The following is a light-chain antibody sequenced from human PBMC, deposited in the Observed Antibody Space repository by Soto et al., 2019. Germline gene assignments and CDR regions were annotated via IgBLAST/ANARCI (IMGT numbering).Light chain of an antibody. CDR2: GAS. Sequence: EIVLTQSPGTLSLSPGERATLSCRASQSVDSTYLGWYQQKPGQAPRLLIYGASSRATGIPDRFSGSGSGTDFTLTITRLEPEDFAVYYCQQYGSSPRTFGQGTKVDIK. CDR3: QQYGSSPRT. J-gene: IGKJ1*01. CDR1: QSVDSTY. V-gene: IGKV3-20*01.